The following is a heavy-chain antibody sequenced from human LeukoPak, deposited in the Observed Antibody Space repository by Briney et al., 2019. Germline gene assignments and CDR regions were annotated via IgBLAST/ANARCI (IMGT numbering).Heavy chain of an antibody. V-gene: IGHV1-8*03. CDR1: RYTFTSYD. D-gene: IGHD2-2*01. CDR3: VGYCSSTSCYDFDI. J-gene: IGHJ3*02. CDR2: MNPNSGNT. Sequence: ASVKVSCKAYRYTFTSYDINWVRQATGQGLEWMGWMNPNSGNTSYAQKFQGRVHNTRNTSLSTTYMELSSLGSEDKAVYYCVGYCSSTSCYDFDIWGKATMVTVSS.